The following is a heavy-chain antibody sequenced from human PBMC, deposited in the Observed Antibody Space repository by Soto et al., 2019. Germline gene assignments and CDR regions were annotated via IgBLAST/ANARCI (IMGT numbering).Heavy chain of an antibody. D-gene: IGHD3-16*02. CDR1: GFSLRTSGVG. J-gene: IGHJ4*02. Sequence: QITLKESGPTLVKPTQTLTLTCTLSGFSLRTSGVGVGWIRQPPGKTLKWLALIYWDDDKRYRPSLKSRLTITKDTPKNQVVLTMTNMDPVDTATYYCARTSYYDYIWAPYRPYSFDYWGQGTLVTVSS. CDR3: ARTSYYDYIWAPYRPYSFDY. V-gene: IGHV2-5*02. CDR2: IYWDDDK.